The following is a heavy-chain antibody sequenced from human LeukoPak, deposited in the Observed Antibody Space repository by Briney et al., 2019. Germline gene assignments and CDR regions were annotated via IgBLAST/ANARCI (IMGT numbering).Heavy chain of an antibody. CDR2: IRYVGINK. Sequence: GWSLRLSCAASGFTFSTYGMHWVRQAPGKGLEWVSFIRYVGINKYYADSVKGRFTISRDNSKNTLYLQMNSLRAEDTAVYYCAKVVVTASGFDYWGQGTLVTVSS. J-gene: IGHJ4*02. V-gene: IGHV3-30*02. D-gene: IGHD2-21*02. CDR1: GFTFSTYG. CDR3: AKVVVTASGFDY.